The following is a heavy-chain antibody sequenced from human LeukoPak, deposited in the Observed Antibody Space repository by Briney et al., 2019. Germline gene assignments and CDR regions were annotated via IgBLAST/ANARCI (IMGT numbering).Heavy chain of an antibody. CDR2: IRGSGGST. J-gene: IGHJ4*02. CDR3: AKGTGYSGYDYGDY. D-gene: IGHD5-12*01. V-gene: IGHV3-23*01. Sequence: PVWSLRLSCAASGFTFSSYAMSWVRKAPGKGLEWVSGIRGSGGSTYYADSVKGRFTISRDNSKNTLYLQMNSLRVEDTARFYCAKGTGYSGYDYGDYWGQGTLVTVSS. CDR1: GFTFSSYA.